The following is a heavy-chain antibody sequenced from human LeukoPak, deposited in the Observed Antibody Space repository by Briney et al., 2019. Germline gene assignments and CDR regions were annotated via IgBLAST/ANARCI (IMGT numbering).Heavy chain of an antibody. CDR3: ARGTPTLDN. Sequence: GGSLRLSCAASGFTVSTNYMSWVRQAPGKGLEWVSVIYSGGSTYYADSVKGRFIISRDNSKKTVFLQMNSLRVDDTAVYFCARGTPTLDNWGQGTLVTVSS. CDR1: GFTVSTNY. V-gene: IGHV3-53*01. J-gene: IGHJ4*02. CDR2: IYSGGST.